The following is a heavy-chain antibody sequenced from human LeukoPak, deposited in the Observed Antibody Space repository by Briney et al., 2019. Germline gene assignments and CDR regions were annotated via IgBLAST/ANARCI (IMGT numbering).Heavy chain of an antibody. D-gene: IGHD6-6*01. J-gene: IGHJ4*02. CDR2: ISAYNGNT. CDR1: GYTFTSYG. V-gene: IGHV1-18*01. Sequence: ASVKVSCKASGYTFTSYGISWVRQAPGQGLEWMGWISAYNGNTNYAQKLQGRVTMTTDTSTSTAYRELRSLRSDGTAVYYCARVSRSSRNYFDYGGQGTLVTVSS. CDR3: ARVSRSSRNYFDY.